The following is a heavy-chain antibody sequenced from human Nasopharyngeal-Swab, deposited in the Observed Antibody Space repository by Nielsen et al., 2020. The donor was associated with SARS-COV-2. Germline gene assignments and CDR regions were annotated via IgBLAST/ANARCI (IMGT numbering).Heavy chain of an antibody. D-gene: IGHD3/OR15-3a*01. V-gene: IGHV3-23*01. CDR1: GFTFSSYA. CDR2: ISGSGGST. Sequence: GESLKISCAASGFTFSSYAMSWVRQAPGKGLEWVSAISGSGGSTYYADSVKARFTISRDNSKNTLYLQMNSLRAEDTAVYYCAKDPDDFWTGDAGDWGQGTLVTVSS. CDR3: AKDPDDFWTGDAGD. J-gene: IGHJ4*02.